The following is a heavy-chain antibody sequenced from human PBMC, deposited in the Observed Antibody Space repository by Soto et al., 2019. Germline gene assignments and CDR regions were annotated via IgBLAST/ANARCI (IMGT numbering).Heavy chain of an antibody. CDR2: IIPIFGTA. J-gene: IGHJ4*02. Sequence: SVKVSCKASGGTFSSYAISWVRQAPGQGLEWMGGIIPIFGTANYAQKFQGRVTITADESTSTAYMELSSLRSEDTAVYYCARARPVMTTVVAFDYWGQGTLVTVSS. CDR1: GGTFSSYA. CDR3: ARARPVMTTVVAFDY. D-gene: IGHD4-17*01. V-gene: IGHV1-69*13.